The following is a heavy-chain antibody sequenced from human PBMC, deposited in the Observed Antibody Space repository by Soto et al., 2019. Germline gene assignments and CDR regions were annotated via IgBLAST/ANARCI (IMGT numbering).Heavy chain of an antibody. J-gene: IGHJ4*02. CDR1: GYTFTSYD. D-gene: IGHD5-18*01. Sequence: QVQLVQSGAEVKKPGASVKVSCKASGYTFTSYDINWVRQATGQGLEWMGWMNPNSGNTGYAQKFQGRVTMSRNTSVGTAYMALSSLRSEDTAVYYCARGWEVDTAMEMGYWGQGTLVTVSS. V-gene: IGHV1-8*01. CDR2: MNPNSGNT. CDR3: ARGWEVDTAMEMGY.